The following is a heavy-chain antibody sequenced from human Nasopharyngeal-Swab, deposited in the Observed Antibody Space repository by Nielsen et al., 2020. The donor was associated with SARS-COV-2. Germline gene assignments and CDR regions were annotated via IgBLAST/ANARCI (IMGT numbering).Heavy chain of an antibody. Sequence: GESLKISCAASGFTFSSYGMHWVRQAPGKGLEWVAVIWYDGSNKYYADSVKGRFTISRDNSKNTLYLQMNSLRAEDTAVYYCATPTGYSSSWDAFDIWGQGTMVTVSS. CDR2: IWYDGSNK. CDR3: ATPTGYSSSWDAFDI. D-gene: IGHD6-13*01. J-gene: IGHJ3*02. V-gene: IGHV3-30*02. CDR1: GFTFSSYG.